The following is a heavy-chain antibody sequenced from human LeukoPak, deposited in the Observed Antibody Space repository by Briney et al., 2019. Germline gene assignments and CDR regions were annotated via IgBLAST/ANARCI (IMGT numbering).Heavy chain of an antibody. V-gene: IGHV1-69*05. CDR3: ARHDSSGYSSFDY. D-gene: IGHD3-22*01. J-gene: IGHJ4*02. Sequence: SVKVSCKASGGTFTNYAMNWVRQAPGQGLEWMGGIIPVFGTANYAQKFQGRVTITTVESTSTAYMELSSLRSEDTAVFYCARHDSSGYSSFDYWGQGTLVTVSS. CDR2: IIPVFGTA. CDR1: GGTFTNYA.